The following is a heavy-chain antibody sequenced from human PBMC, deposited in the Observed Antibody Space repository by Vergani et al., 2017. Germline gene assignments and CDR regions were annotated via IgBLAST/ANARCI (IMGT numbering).Heavy chain of an antibody. CDR1: GFTFDDYA. D-gene: IGHD4/OR15-4a*01. J-gene: IGHJ2*01. Sequence: VQLVESGGGLVQPGRSLRLSCAASGFTFDDYAMHWVRQAPGKGLEWVAVISYDGSNKYYADSVKGRFTISRDNSKNTLYLQMNSLRAEDTAVYYCAKGPPGAVYFDLWGRGTLVTVSS. CDR2: ISYDGSNK. CDR3: AKGPPGAVYFDL. V-gene: IGHV3-30*18.